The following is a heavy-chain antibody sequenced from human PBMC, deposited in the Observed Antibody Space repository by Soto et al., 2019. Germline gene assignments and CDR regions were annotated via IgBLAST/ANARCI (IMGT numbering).Heavy chain of an antibody. J-gene: IGHJ4*02. D-gene: IGHD4-17*01. CDR1: GGSFSGYY. CDR3: ARGPGDTDFDY. Sequence: SETLSLTCAVYGGSFSGYYWSWIRQPPGKGLEWIGEINHSGSTNYNPSLKSRVTISVDTSKNQFSLKLSSVTAADTAVYYCARGPGDTDFDYWGQGTLVTV. CDR2: INHSGST. V-gene: IGHV4-34*01.